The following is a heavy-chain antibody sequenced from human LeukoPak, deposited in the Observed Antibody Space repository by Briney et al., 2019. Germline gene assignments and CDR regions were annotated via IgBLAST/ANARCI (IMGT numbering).Heavy chain of an antibody. J-gene: IGHJ4*02. CDR3: ATGSGYFYRYFDY. V-gene: IGHV4-31*01. CDR2: IHYSGST. Sequence: SQTLSLTCPVSGDPLSSGGSYWTWIRQHPGKGLEWFRYIHYSGSTYNNPSLKSPVTMSVDTSKNQFSLKLSSVTAADTAVYYCATGSGYFYRYFDYWGQGTLVTVSS. CDR1: GDPLSSGGSY. D-gene: IGHD3-22*01.